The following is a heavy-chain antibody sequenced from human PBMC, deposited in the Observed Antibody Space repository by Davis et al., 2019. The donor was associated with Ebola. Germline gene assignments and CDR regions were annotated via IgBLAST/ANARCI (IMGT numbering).Heavy chain of an antibody. CDR3: ARRPNDYSNPLFDP. CDR1: GGSFSGYY. Sequence: PSETLSLTCAVYGGSFSGYYWSWIRQPPGKGLEWIGEINHSGSTNYNPSLKSRVTISVDTSKNQFSLKLSSVTAADTAVYYCARRPNDYSNPLFDPWGQGTLVTVSS. J-gene: IGHJ5*02. D-gene: IGHD4-11*01. V-gene: IGHV4-34*01. CDR2: INHSGST.